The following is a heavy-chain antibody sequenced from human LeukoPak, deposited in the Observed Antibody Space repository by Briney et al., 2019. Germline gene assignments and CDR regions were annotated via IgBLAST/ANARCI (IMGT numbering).Heavy chain of an antibody. Sequence: GGSLRLSCAASGFTFSSYAMSWVGQAPGKGLEWVSAISGSGGSTYYADSVKGRFTISRDSSKNTLYLQMNSLRPEDTALYYCAKGWDSSTFTWFDPWGQGTLVTVSS. D-gene: IGHD6-13*01. J-gene: IGHJ5*02. CDR2: ISGSGGST. V-gene: IGHV3-23*01. CDR1: GFTFSSYA. CDR3: AKGWDSSTFTWFDP.